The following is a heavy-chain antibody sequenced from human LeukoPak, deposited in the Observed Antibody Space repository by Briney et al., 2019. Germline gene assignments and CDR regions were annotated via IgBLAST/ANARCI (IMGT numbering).Heavy chain of an antibody. CDR3: VRDKYCTNGVCFILDY. Sequence: GGSLRLSCAASGFTFNTYSMNWVRQAPGKGLEWVSYINSSSATIYYADSVKGRFTISRDNAKNSLYLQMNSLRAEDTAVYYCVRDKYCTNGVCFILDYWGQGTLVTVSS. D-gene: IGHD2-8*01. J-gene: IGHJ4*02. CDR1: GFTFNTYS. CDR2: INSSSATI. V-gene: IGHV3-48*04.